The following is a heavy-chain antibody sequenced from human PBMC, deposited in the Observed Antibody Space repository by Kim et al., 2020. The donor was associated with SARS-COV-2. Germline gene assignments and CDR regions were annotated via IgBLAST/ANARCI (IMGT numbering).Heavy chain of an antibody. Sequence: GGSLRLSCEASGFNFSNYNMHWVRQAPGKGLEWVSSIGNTPTAIYYANSVKGRFSVSRDNSRNTLFLQMDSLQVDDTAIYYCAKTDCHIGWDVFDYWGRGTLVTVSS. J-gene: IGHJ4*02. CDR2: IGNTPTAI. CDR1: GFNFSNYN. D-gene: IGHD2-21*01. CDR3: AKTDCHIGWDVFDY. V-gene: IGHV3-21*01.